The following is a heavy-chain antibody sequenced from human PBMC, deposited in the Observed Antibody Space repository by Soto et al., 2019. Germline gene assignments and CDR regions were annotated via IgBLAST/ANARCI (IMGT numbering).Heavy chain of an antibody. CDR3: ARLGEDYGSGSLLGYYYYYGMDV. V-gene: IGHV5-10-1*01. CDR1: GYSFTSYW. J-gene: IGHJ6*02. CDR2: IDPSDSYT. D-gene: IGHD3-10*01. Sequence: GESLKISCKGSGYSFTSYWISWVRQMPGKGLEWMGRIDPSDSYTNYSPSFQGHVTISADKSISTAYLQWSSLKASDTAMYYCARLGEDYGSGSLLGYYYYYGMDVWGQGTTVTVSS.